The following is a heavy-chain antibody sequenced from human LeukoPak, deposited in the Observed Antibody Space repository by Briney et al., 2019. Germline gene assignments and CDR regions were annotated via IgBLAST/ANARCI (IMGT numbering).Heavy chain of an antibody. V-gene: IGHV3-23*01. J-gene: IGHJ4*02. D-gene: IGHD1-1*01. CDR1: GFTFSDYA. CDR2: ASYYVGKQ. CDR3: AKAGIGADGAGFLCDY. Sequence: QSGGSLTLSCAASGFTFSDYAMSWVRQAPGKGLEWVSTASYYVGKQYHADSVRGRFTVSRDNSRNTVSLQMSSLRVEDTGIHYCAKAGIGADGAGFLCDYWGQGTLVTVSS.